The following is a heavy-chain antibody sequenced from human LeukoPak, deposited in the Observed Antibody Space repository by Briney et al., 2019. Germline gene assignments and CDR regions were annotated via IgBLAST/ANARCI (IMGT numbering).Heavy chain of an antibody. D-gene: IGHD6-13*01. Sequence: GWSLRLSCAASGFTFNSYGMYWVRQAPGKGLEWVAIIWFDGSNKDYADSVKGRFTISRDNSKNTLYLQMNSLRVEDTAVYYCARIGSSWSADYWGQGTLVTVSA. J-gene: IGHJ4*02. CDR2: IWFDGSNK. CDR1: GFTFNSYG. CDR3: ARIGSSWSADY. V-gene: IGHV3-33*01.